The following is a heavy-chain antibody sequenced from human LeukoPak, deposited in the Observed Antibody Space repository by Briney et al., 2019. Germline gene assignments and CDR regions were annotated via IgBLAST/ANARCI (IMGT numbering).Heavy chain of an antibody. CDR3: ARRGSNYYDSSGYRYYYGMDV. D-gene: IGHD3-22*01. CDR1: RCTFSNYD. J-gene: IGHJ6*02. Sequence: ASVKVSCKASRCTFSNYDINWVRQATGQGLEWMGWMNPNSGNTGYAQKFQGRVTMTRNTSISTAYMELSSLRSEDTAVYYCARRGSNYYDSSGYRYYYGMDVWGQGTTVTVSS. V-gene: IGHV1-8*01. CDR2: MNPNSGNT.